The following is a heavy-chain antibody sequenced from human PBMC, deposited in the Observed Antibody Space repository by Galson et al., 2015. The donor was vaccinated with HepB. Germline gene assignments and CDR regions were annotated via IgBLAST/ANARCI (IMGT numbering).Heavy chain of an antibody. J-gene: IGHJ4*02. CDR2: ISGSGGT. CDR3: AKDPPVAVADPYHFDK. Sequence: SLRLSCAASGFTFSSYAMSWVRQAPGMGLEWVSTISGSGGTYYTDSVKGRFTISRDNSKNTLFLQMNSLRAEDTAVYYCAKDPPVAVADPYHFDKWGPGTLVTVSS. D-gene: IGHD6-19*01. V-gene: IGHV3-23*01. CDR1: GFTFSSYA.